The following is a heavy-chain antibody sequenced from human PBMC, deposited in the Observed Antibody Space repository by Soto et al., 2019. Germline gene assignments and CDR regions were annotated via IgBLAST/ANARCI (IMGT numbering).Heavy chain of an antibody. D-gene: IGHD3-10*01. V-gene: IGHV1-3*01. Sequence: QVQLVQSGAEVKKPGASVKVSCKASGYTLTNYAIDWVRQAPGQRLEWMGWINAGNGNTKYSQKFLGRVTITRDTSASTAYMELSSLRSEETAVYYCARDMGFGLSDYWGQGILVTVSS. CDR3: ARDMGFGLSDY. J-gene: IGHJ4*02. CDR2: INAGNGNT. CDR1: GYTLTNYA.